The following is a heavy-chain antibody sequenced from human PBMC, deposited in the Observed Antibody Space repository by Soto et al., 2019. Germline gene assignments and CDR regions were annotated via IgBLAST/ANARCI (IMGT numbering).Heavy chain of an antibody. CDR2: IYYSGST. CDR3: ARERNRSDDDAFDI. J-gene: IGHJ3*02. V-gene: IGHV4-59*01. Sequence: PSETLSLTCTVSGGSISSYYWSWIRQPPGKGLEWIGYIYYSGSTNNNPSLKSRVTISVDTSKNQFSLKLSSVTAADTAVYYCARERNRSDDDAFDIWGQGTMVTVS. CDR1: GGSISSYY. D-gene: IGHD1-1*01.